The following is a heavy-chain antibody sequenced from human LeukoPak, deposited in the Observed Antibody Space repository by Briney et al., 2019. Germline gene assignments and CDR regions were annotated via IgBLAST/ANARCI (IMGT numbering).Heavy chain of an antibody. CDR1: GGSFSGYY. J-gene: IGHJ4*02. CDR2: INHSGST. V-gene: IGHV4-34*01. Sequence: SETLSLTCAVYGGSFSGYYWSWIRQPPGKGLEWIGEINHSGSTNYNPSLKSRVTISVDTSKNQFSLKLSSVTAADTAVYYCARSPYYYGSRNPRDYWGQGTLVTVSS. D-gene: IGHD3-10*01. CDR3: ARSPYYYGSRNPRDY.